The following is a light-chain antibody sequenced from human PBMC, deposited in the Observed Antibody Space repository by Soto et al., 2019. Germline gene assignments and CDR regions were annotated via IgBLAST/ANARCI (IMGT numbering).Light chain of an antibody. CDR3: QVWDSRSDHRYV. CDR2: DDS. V-gene: IGLV1-44*01. J-gene: IGLJ1*01. Sequence: QSALTQPPSVSGTLGQRVIISCSGTRSNIGANTVNWYQHLPGTAPKLLIYDDSDRPAGIPDRFSGSNSGNTATLTISRVEAGDEADYYCQVWDSRSDHRYVFGAGTRPPS. CDR1: RSNIGANT.